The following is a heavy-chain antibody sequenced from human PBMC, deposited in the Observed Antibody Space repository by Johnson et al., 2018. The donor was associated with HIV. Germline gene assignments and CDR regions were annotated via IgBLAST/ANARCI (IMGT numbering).Heavy chain of an antibody. V-gene: IGHV3-9*01. J-gene: IGHJ3*02. CDR1: GITVSSNY. D-gene: IGHD6-13*01. Sequence: VQLVESGGGVVQPGGSLRLSCVASGITVSSNYMSWVRQAPGKGLEWVSGLSWNSGSIGYADSVRGRFTISRDNAKNSLYLQMNSLRAEDTALYYCAKGGAAAGLDAFDIWGQGTMVTVSS. CDR2: LSWNSGSI. CDR3: AKGGAAAGLDAFDI.